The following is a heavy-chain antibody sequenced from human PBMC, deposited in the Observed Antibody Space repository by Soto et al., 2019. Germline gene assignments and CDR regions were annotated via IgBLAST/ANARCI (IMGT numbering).Heavy chain of an antibody. CDR2: IFYSGST. CDR3: VREANWNYQLGNYFDQ. D-gene: IGHD1-7*01. Sequence: SETLSLTCTVSGGSISSGDYYWTWIRQPPGKGLEWIGYIFYSGSTHYNPSLQSRVSMSVDTSENQFSLKLRSVTAADTAEYFXVREANWNYQLGNYFDQWGHGTLVTVSS. CDR1: GGSISSGDYY. J-gene: IGHJ4*01. V-gene: IGHV4-30-4*01.